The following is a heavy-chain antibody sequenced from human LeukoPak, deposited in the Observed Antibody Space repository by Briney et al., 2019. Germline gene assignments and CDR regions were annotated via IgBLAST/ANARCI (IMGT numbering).Heavy chain of an antibody. CDR2: ISSSGSTI. D-gene: IGHD5-18*01. Sequence: GGSLRLSCAMSGSTFSINSLNWVRQAPGKGPEWISYISSSGSTIYYADSVKGRFTISRDNAKNSLYLQMDSLRAEDTAVYYCATDPDTTMPWGPGTLVTVSS. CDR1: GSTFSINS. CDR3: ATDPDTTMP. V-gene: IGHV3-48*01. J-gene: IGHJ4*02.